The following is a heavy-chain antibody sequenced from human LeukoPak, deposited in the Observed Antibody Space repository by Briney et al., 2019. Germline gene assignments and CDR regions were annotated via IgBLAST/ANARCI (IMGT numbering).Heavy chain of an antibody. D-gene: IGHD3-10*02. J-gene: IGHJ6*04. CDR2: MSGSGGST. V-gene: IGHV3-23*01. CDR1: GFTFSSYG. CDR3: AELGITMIGGV. Sequence: GGTLRLSCAASGFTFSSYGMSWVRQAPGKGLEWVSGMSGSGGSTYYADSVKGRFTISRDNSKNTLYLQMNSLRAEDTAVYYCAELGITMIGGVWGKGTTVTISS.